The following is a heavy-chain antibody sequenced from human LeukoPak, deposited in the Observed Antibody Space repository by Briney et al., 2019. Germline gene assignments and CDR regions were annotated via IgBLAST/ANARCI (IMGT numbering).Heavy chain of an antibody. CDR1: GFTFSSYS. CDR2: ISSSSSTI. V-gene: IGHV3-48*04. CDR3: ARDLAYCGGDCHSPYGMDV. Sequence: PGGSLRLSCAASGFTFSSYSMNWVRQAPGKGLEWVSYISSSSSTIYYADSVKGRFTISRDNAKNSLYLQMNSLRAEDTAVYYCARDLAYCGGDCHSPYGMDVWGQGTTVTVSS. D-gene: IGHD2-21*02. J-gene: IGHJ6*02.